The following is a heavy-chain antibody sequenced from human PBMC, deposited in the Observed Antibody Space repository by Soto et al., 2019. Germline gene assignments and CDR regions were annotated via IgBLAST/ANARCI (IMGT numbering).Heavy chain of an antibody. D-gene: IGHD1-1*01. J-gene: IGHJ6*02. CDR2: ISWNSGNI. CDR3: AILEKGGMDV. CDR1: GFTFHDYA. V-gene: IGHV3-9*01. Sequence: EVQLVESGGGLVQPGRSLRLSCAASGFTFHDYALHWVRQAPGKGLEWVSGISWNSGNIGYGDSVKGRFTISRDNAKNSLYLQRNSLRVEDTALYYGAILEKGGMDVWGQGTTVTVAS.